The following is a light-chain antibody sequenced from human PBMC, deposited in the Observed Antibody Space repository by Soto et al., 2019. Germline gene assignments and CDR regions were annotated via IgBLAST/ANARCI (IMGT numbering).Light chain of an antibody. CDR1: SSDVGGYNY. CDR3: SSYTTSNTVV. Sequence: QSALTQPASVSGSPGQSITISCTGTSSDVGGYNYVSWYQQHPGKAPKLLIYDVSNRPSGVSNRFSGSKSGNTASLIISGLQAEDEADYYCSSYTTSNTVVFGGGTK. CDR2: DVS. J-gene: IGLJ2*01. V-gene: IGLV2-14*03.